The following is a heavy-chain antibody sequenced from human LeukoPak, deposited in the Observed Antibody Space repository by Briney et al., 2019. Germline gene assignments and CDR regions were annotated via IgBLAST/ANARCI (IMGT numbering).Heavy chain of an antibody. D-gene: IGHD3-3*01. CDR3: AKDREEGTIPGYFDY. J-gene: IGHJ4*02. V-gene: IGHV3-23*01. CDR2: ISGSGGST. CDR1: GFTFSSYA. Sequence: GGSLRLSCAASGFTFSSYAMSWVRQAPGKGLEWVSAISGSGGSTYYADSVKGRFTISRDNSKNTLYLQMNSLRAEDTAVYYCAKDREEGTIPGYFDYWGQGTLVTVSS.